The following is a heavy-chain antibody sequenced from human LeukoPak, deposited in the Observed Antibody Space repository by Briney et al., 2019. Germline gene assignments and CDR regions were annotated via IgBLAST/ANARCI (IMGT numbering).Heavy chain of an antibody. CDR3: ARDGYNWNYAH. D-gene: IGHD1-7*01. J-gene: IGHJ4*02. CDR1: GFTFSSYW. Sequence: GGSLRLSCAASGFTFSSYWMSWVRQAPGKGLEWVANIKQDGSEKYYVNSVKGRFTISRDNAKNSLYLQMNSLRAEDTAVYYCARDGYNWNYAHWGQGTLVTVSS. CDR2: IKQDGSEK. V-gene: IGHV3-7*01.